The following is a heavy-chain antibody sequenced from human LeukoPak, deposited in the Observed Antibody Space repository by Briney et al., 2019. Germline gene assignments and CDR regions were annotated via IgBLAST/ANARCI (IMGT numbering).Heavy chain of an antibody. CDR3: ARGVDYYDSSGYYPDLFGY. J-gene: IGHJ4*02. Sequence: ASVKVSCKASGYTFTSYGISWVRQAPGQGLEWMGWISAYNGNTNYAQKLQGRVTMTTDTSTSTAYMELRSLRSDDTAVYYCARGVDYYDSSGYYPDLFGYWGQGTLVTVSS. CDR1: GYTFTSYG. D-gene: IGHD3-22*01. CDR2: ISAYNGNT. V-gene: IGHV1-18*01.